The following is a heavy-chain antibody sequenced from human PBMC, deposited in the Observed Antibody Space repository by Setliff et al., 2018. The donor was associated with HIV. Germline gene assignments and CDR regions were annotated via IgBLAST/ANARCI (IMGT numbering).Heavy chain of an antibody. CDR3: ARVPTSSWYVTTQRTKEYFHQ. CDR2: IYYSGST. Sequence: SETLSLTCTVSGDSISSYYWNWIRQPPGKGLEWIGYIYYSGSTNYKPSLKSRVTISVDISKNQFSLRLSAVTAADPAVYYCARVPTSSWYVTTQRTKEYFHQWGQGTLVTVSS. D-gene: IGHD6-13*01. J-gene: IGHJ1*01. V-gene: IGHV4-59*08. CDR1: GDSISSYY.